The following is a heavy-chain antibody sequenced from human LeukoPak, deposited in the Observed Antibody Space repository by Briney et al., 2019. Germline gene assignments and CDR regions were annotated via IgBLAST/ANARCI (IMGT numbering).Heavy chain of an antibody. D-gene: IGHD3-9*01. J-gene: IGHJ4*02. CDR2: FSDSSSTI. CDR3: ARWGATGYGDY. Sequence: PGGSLRLSCAASGFTFSSYGMNWVRQAPGKGLEWVSYFSDSSSTIYYADSVKGRLTISRDNAKNSLYLQMNSLRAEDTAVYYCARWGATGYGDYWGQGTLVTVSS. V-gene: IGHV3-48*03. CDR1: GFTFSSYG.